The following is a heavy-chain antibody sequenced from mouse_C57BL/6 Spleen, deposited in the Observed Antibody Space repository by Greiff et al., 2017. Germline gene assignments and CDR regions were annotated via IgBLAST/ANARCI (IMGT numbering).Heavy chain of an antibody. V-gene: IGHV1-5*01. D-gene: IGHD2-4*01. Sequence: EVQLQESGTVLARPGASVKMSCKTSGYTFTSYWMHWVKQRPGQGLEWIGAIYPGNSDTSYNQQFKGKAKLTAVTSASTAYMGLSSLTNEDSAVYYCTGDYDGAWFAYWGQGTLVTVSA. CDR3: TGDYDGAWFAY. J-gene: IGHJ3*01. CDR1: GYTFTSYW. CDR2: IYPGNSDT.